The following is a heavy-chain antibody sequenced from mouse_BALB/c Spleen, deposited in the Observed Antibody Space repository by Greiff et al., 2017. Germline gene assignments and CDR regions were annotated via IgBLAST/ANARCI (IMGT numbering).Heavy chain of an antibody. CDR3: ARGVTTAFDY. CDR1: GFTFSSYA. Sequence: EVQLVESGGGLVKPGGSLKLSCAASGFTFSSYAMSWVRQTPEKRLEWVASISSGGSTYYPDSVKGRFTISRDNARNILYLQMSSLRSEDTAMYYCARGVTTAFDYWGQGTTLTVSS. V-gene: IGHV5-6-5*01. J-gene: IGHJ2*01. CDR2: ISSGGST. D-gene: IGHD1-2*01.